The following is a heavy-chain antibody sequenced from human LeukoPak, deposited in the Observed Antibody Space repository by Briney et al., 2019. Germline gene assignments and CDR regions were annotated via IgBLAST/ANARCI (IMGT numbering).Heavy chain of an antibody. D-gene: IGHD4-17*01. CDR2: ISSSSSYI. J-gene: IGHJ4*02. Sequence: GGSLRLSCPASGFIFSDYYMSWIRQAPGRGLEWVSYISSSSSYINYADSVKGRFTISRDNAKNSLYLQMNSLRAEDTAVYYCARVSYGDSGYFDYWGQGTLVTVSS. CDR3: ARVSYGDSGYFDY. CDR1: GFIFSDYY. V-gene: IGHV3-11*06.